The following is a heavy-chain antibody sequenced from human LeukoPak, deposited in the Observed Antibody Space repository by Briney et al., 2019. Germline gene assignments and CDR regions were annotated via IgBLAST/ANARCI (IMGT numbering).Heavy chain of an antibody. D-gene: IGHD3-3*01. J-gene: IGHJ4*02. CDR3: ARGHRSRIFGVVIMGPPFDY. Sequence: PSETLYLTCAVYGGSFSGYYWSWIRQPPGKGLEWIGEINHSGSTNYNPSLKSRVTISVDTSKNQFSLKLSSVTAADTAVYYCARGHRSRIFGVVIMGPPFDYWGQGTLVTVSS. CDR1: GGSFSGYY. V-gene: IGHV4-34*01. CDR2: INHSGST.